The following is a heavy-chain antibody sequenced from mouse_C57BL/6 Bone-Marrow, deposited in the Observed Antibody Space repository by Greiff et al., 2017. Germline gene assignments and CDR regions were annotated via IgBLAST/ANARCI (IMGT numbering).Heavy chain of an antibody. J-gene: IGHJ3*01. V-gene: IGHV1-9*01. CDR3: ARTGYYYGSSYWFAY. CDR1: GYTFTGYW. Sequence: VQLQQSGAELMKPGASVKLSCKATGYTFTGYWIEWVKQRPGHGLEWIGEILPGSGSTNYNEKFKGKATFTADTSSNTAYMQLSSLTTEYSAIYYCARTGYYYGSSYWFAYWGQGTLVTVSA. D-gene: IGHD1-1*01. CDR2: ILPGSGST.